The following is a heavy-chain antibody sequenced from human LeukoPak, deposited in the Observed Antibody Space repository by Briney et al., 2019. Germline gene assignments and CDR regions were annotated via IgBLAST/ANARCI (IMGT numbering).Heavy chain of an antibody. J-gene: IGHJ3*02. Sequence: PSETLSLTCTVSDDSITMYYWTWIRQPPGKGLEWIGYVDHTGSTNFNPSLNGRVSISRDTSKNLFSLRLRSVTAADTAVYYCARGPDYDYVWGSYRYNLVLGAFDIWGQGTMVTVSS. CDR3: ARGPDYDYVWGSYRYNLVLGAFDI. V-gene: IGHV4-59*01. D-gene: IGHD3-16*02. CDR1: DDSITMYY. CDR2: VDHTGST.